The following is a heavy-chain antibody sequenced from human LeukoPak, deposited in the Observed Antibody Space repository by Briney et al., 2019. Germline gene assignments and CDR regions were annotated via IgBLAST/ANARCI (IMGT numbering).Heavy chain of an antibody. V-gene: IGHV3-21*01. CDR1: GFTFSSYS. D-gene: IGHD2-2*01. CDR3: ARDALVVTDI. Sequence: GGSLRLSCAASGFTFSSYSMNWVRQAPGKGLEWVASISSSSSYIYYADSVKGRFTIPRDNAENSLYLQMNSLRAEDTAVYYCARDALVVTDIWGQGTMVTVSS. CDR2: ISSSSSYI. J-gene: IGHJ3*02.